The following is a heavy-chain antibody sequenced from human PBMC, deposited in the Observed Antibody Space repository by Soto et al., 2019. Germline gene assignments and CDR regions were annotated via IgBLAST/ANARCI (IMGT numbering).Heavy chain of an antibody. CDR2: IYYSGST. D-gene: IGHD4-17*01. Sequence: SETLSLTCTVSGGSISSGGYYWSWIRQHPGKGLEWIGYIYYSGSTYYNPSLKSRVTISVDTSKNQFSLKLSSVTAADTAVYYCARLIISYGDAVTNWFGPWGQGTLVTVSS. J-gene: IGHJ5*02. CDR1: GGSISSGGYY. CDR3: ARLIISYGDAVTNWFGP. V-gene: IGHV4-31*03.